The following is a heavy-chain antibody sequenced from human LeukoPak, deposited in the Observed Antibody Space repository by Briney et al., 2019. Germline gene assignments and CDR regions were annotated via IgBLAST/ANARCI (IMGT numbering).Heavy chain of an antibody. J-gene: IGHJ4*02. Sequence: GASVKVSCKASGYTFTSYGISWVRQAPGKGLEWVSAISGSGGSTYYADSVKGRFTISRDNSKNTLYLQMNSLRAEDTAVYYCARDWMDSSGYYFDYWGQGTLVTVSS. V-gene: IGHV3-23*01. CDR2: ISGSGGST. CDR1: GYTFTSYG. D-gene: IGHD6-6*01. CDR3: ARDWMDSSGYYFDY.